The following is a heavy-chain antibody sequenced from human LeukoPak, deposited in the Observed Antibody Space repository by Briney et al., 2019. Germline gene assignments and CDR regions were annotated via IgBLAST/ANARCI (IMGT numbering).Heavy chain of an antibody. Sequence: GASVKVFCKASGYTFTNYAMNWVRQAPGQGLEWMGWIHPSTGNPTYAQGFTGRFVFSLDTSLTTTYLQISSLEAEDTAVYYCARAFQRLGELSLPAYWGQGTLVTVSS. CDR3: ARAFQRLGELSLPAY. J-gene: IGHJ4*02. D-gene: IGHD3-16*02. V-gene: IGHV7-4-1*02. CDR2: IHPSTGNP. CDR1: GYTFTNYA.